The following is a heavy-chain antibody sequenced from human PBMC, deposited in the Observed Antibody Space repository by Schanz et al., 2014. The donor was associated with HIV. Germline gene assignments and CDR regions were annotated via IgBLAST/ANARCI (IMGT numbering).Heavy chain of an antibody. J-gene: IGHJ4*02. D-gene: IGHD3-16*01. V-gene: IGHV3-23*01. Sequence: EVQLLEFGGGLVRPGESLRLSCLASGFTFNNYAMSWVRQAPGKGLEWVAVINWNGDTTYYADSVKGRFTISRDNSNNVLFLHMPTLRAEDTATYYCTREGNYYVGSGPGHWGQGALVSVSS. CDR1: GFTFNNYA. CDR2: INWNGDTT. CDR3: TREGNYYVGSGPGH.